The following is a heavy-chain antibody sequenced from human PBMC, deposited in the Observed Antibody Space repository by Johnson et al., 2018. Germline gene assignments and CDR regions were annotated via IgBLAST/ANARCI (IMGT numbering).Heavy chain of an antibody. CDR2: LSYDGNKK. Sequence: QVQLQESGGGVVQPGRSXRLSCAGSGFTFSSYAMHWVRQAPGKGLAWVAVLSYDGNKKYHADSGKGRFTISRDNSKNTRYLQMNSLRGEDTVVYYCAKDSDVWGQGTTVTVSS. CDR3: AKDSDV. V-gene: IGHV3-30*18. CDR1: GFTFSSYA. J-gene: IGHJ6*02.